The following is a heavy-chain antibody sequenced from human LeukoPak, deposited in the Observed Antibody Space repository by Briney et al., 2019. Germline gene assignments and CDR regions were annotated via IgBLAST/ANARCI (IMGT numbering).Heavy chain of an antibody. CDR3: ACSPRRKGVAANNWFDP. D-gene: IGHD2-15*01. V-gene: IGHV1-18*01. Sequence: ASVKVSCKASGYTFTSYGISWVRQAPGQGLEWMGWISAYNGNTNYAQKLQGRVTMTTDTSTSTAYMELRSLRSDDTAVYYCACSPRRKGVAANNWFDPWGQGTLVTVSS. CDR1: GYTFTSYG. CDR2: ISAYNGNT. J-gene: IGHJ5*02.